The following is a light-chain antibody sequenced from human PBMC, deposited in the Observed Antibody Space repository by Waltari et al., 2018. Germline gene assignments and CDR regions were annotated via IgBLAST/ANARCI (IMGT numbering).Light chain of an antibody. V-gene: IGLV2-11*01. Sequence: QSALTQPRSVSGSPGQSVTISCTGTCSDVGRYNYVSWFQQYPGKAPKLMISDVSERPSGVPDRFSGSKSGNTASLTISGLQAEDEADYYCCSYAGIYTWVFGGGTQLTVL. CDR3: CSYAGIYTWV. J-gene: IGLJ3*02. CDR1: CSDVGRYNY. CDR2: DVS.